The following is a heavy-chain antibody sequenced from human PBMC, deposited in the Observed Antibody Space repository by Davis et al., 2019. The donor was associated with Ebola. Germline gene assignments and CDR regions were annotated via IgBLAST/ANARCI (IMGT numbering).Heavy chain of an antibody. D-gene: IGHD5-12*01. CDR2: FDPEDGET. J-gene: IGHJ4*02. CDR1: GYTLTEFS. CDR3: ARALGYSGYDWRFDY. V-gene: IGHV1-24*01. Sequence: ASVKVSCKVSGYTLTEFSMHWVRQAPGKGLEWMGGFDPEDGETIYAQKFQGRVTMTEDTSTDTAYMELSSLRSEDTAVYYCARALGYSGYDWRFDYWGQGTLVTVSS.